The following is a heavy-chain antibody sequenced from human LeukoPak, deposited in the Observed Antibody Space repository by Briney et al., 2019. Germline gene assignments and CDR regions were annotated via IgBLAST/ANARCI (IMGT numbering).Heavy chain of an antibody. CDR3: ARDNIDSSTISYYFDY. CDR1: GGSISSYY. V-gene: IGHV4-59*01. J-gene: IGHJ4*02. Sequence: ETLSLTCTVSGGSISSYYWSWIRQPPGEGLEWIGYISYSGTTNYNPSLKSRVTISLDTSKNQFSLKLSSVTAADTAVYYCARDNIDSSTISYYFDYWGQGTLVTVSS. CDR2: ISYSGTT. D-gene: IGHD2-2*01.